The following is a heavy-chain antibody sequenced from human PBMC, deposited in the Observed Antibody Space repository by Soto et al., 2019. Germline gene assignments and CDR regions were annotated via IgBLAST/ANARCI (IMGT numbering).Heavy chain of an antibody. CDR3: ARLNGYCISTNCHGYYGMDV. J-gene: IGHJ6*02. Sequence: PSETLSLTCTVSGGSISSYYWSWIRQPPGKGLEWIGYIYYSGSTYYNPSLKSRVTISVDRSKNEFSLRLSSVTAADTAVYYCARLNGYCISTNCHGYYGMDVWGQGTTVTVSS. D-gene: IGHD2-2*03. CDR2: IYYSGST. V-gene: IGHV4-59*08. CDR1: GGSISSYY.